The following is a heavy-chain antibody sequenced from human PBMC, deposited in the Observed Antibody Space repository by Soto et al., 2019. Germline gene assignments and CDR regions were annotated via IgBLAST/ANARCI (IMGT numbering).Heavy chain of an antibody. J-gene: IGHJ4*01. V-gene: IGHV4-59*02. D-gene: IGHD1-1*01. CDR3: ARGRQRRLNCDY. Sequence: SETLSLTCSFSGDSVTIHYLTWIRQSPEKGLEWIGYMHYTGFSHYNPSHKSRLTISVDTSKNQFSLKLSSVTAADTAVYYCARGRQRRLNCDYWGHGTLVTVSS. CDR1: GDSVTIHY. CDR2: MHYTGFS.